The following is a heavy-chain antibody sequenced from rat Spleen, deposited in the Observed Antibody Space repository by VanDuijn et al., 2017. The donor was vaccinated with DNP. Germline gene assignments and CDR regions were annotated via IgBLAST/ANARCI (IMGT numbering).Heavy chain of an antibody. CDR3: ARLGWHGWFAY. J-gene: IGHJ3*01. Sequence: EVKLVESGGGPVQPGRSLRLSCAASGFNFNDYWMGWVRQAPGKGLEWIGEINEDSNTINYTPSLKDKFTISRDNAQNTLYLQMSKLGSEDTAIYYCARLGWHGWFAYWGQGTLVTVSS. D-gene: IGHD1-11*01. V-gene: IGHV4-2*01. CDR1: GFNFNDYW. CDR2: INEDSNTI.